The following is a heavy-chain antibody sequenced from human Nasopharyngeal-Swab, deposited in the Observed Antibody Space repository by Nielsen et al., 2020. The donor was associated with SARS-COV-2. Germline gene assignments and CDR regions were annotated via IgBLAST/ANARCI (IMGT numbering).Heavy chain of an antibody. CDR1: GFTFSSYW. Sequence: GESLKISCAASGFTFSSYWMHWVRQAPGKGLVWVSRINSDGSSTNYADSVKGRFTISRDNAKNTLYLQMNSLGAEDTALYYCARDLSWNDVPLDYWGQGTLVTVS. J-gene: IGHJ4*02. CDR3: ARDLSWNDVPLDY. D-gene: IGHD1-1*01. V-gene: IGHV3-74*01. CDR2: INSDGSST.